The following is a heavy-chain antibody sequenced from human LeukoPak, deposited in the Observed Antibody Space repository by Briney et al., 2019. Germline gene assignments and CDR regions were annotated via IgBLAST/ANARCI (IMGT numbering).Heavy chain of an antibody. J-gene: IGHJ5*02. D-gene: IGHD2-15*01. CDR2: ISHDGSKI. CDR1: GFTFFSYG. CDR3: AKDPYRVVVATGNYLDP. Sequence: GGSLRLSCAASGFTFFSYGMHWVRQAPGKGLEWVAVISHDGSKIHYGNSVKGRFTISRDSSKSTLYLQMNSLKPEDTAVYYCAKDPYRVVVATGNYLDPWGQGTLVTVSS. V-gene: IGHV3-30*18.